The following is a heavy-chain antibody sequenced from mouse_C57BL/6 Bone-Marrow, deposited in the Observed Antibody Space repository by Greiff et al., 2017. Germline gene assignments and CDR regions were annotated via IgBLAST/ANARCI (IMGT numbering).Heavy chain of an antibody. CDR1: GFTFSDYG. CDR3: ARHRTWYYASDY. V-gene: IGHV5-15*01. Sequence: EVKLVESGGGLVQPGGSLKLSCAASGFTFSDYGMAWVRPAPRKGPEWVAFLSNLAYSIYYADTVTGRFTISRANAKNTLYLEMSSLRSETTAMYDCARHRTWYYASDYWGQGTSVTVSS. CDR2: LSNLAYSI. J-gene: IGHJ4*01.